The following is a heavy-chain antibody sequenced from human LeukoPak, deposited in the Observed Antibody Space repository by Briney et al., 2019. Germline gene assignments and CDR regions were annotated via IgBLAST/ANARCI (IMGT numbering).Heavy chain of an antibody. J-gene: IGHJ6*03. V-gene: IGHV4-61*05. Sequence: SETLSLTCTVSGGSISSSSYYWSWIRQPPGKGLEWIGYIHYSGSTNYNPSLKSRVTISVDTSKNQFSLKLSSVTAADTAVYYCARSFYVWKSYYYYMDVWGKGTTVTVSS. CDR1: GGSISSSSYY. D-gene: IGHD2-8*01. CDR2: IHYSGST. CDR3: ARSFYVWKSYYYYMDV.